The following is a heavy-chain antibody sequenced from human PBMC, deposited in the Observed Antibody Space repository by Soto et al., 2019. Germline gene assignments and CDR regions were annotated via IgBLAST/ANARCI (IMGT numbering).Heavy chain of an antibody. CDR3: ARSVDDFGYYYGMDV. V-gene: IGHV1-18*01. Sequence: ASVKVSCKASGYTFTSYGISWVRQAPGQGLEWMGWISAYNGNTNYAQKLQGRVTMTTDTSTSTAYMELRSLRSDDTAVYHCARSVDDFGYYYGMDVWGQGTTVTVSS. D-gene: IGHD3-3*01. J-gene: IGHJ6*02. CDR1: GYTFTSYG. CDR2: ISAYNGNT.